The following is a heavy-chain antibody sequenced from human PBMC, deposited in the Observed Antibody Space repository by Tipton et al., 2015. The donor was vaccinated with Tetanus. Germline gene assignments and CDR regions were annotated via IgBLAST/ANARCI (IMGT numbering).Heavy chain of an antibody. CDR2: IYHSGRA. Sequence: TLSLTCSVSGGSITGGPFYWSWIRHHPGKGLEWIGHIYHSGRAFYNPSLKSRASISVDTSKNQFSLKLSSVTAADTAVYYCAREMPGDYGDEGWFGPWGQGILVTVSS. J-gene: IGHJ5*02. CDR3: AREMPGDYGDEGWFGP. CDR1: GGSITGGPFY. D-gene: IGHD4-17*01. V-gene: IGHV4-31*03.